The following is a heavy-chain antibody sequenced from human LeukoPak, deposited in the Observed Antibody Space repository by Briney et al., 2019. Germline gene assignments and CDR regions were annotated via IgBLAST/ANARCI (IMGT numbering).Heavy chain of an antibody. Sequence: GGSLRLSCAASGFTFSSYSMNWVRQAPGKGLEWVSSISSSSSYIYYADSVKGRFTISRDNSKNTLYLQMNSLRAEDTAVYYCAKWALWFGTYYFDYWGQGTLVTVSS. V-gene: IGHV3-21*04. CDR2: ISSSSSYI. J-gene: IGHJ4*02. CDR3: AKWALWFGTYYFDY. CDR1: GFTFSSYS. D-gene: IGHD3-10*01.